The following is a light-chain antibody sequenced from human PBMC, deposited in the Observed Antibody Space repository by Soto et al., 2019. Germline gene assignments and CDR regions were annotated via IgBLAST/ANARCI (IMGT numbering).Light chain of an antibody. CDR1: STDVGAYNF. V-gene: IGLV2-8*01. Sequence: QSVLTQPPSASGSRGQSVTISCTGASTDVGAYNFVSWYQQHPGKAPKLILYEVTKRPSGVPDRFSGSKSDNTASLTVSGLQAEDDADYYCSSYGGDNNYVFGTGTKLTVL. J-gene: IGLJ1*01. CDR2: EVT. CDR3: SSYGGDNNYV.